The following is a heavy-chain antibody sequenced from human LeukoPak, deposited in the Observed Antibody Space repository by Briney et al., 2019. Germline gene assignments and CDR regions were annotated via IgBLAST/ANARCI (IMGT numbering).Heavy chain of an antibody. D-gene: IGHD3-10*01. Sequence: ASVKVSCKASGYTFTDYYIHWVRQAPGQGLEWMGWINPNSGGTNYAQKFQGRVTMTRDTSISTAYMELSRLRSDDTAVYYCARDVKAMVRGVPPYYYYYMDVWGKGTTVTVSS. CDR1: GYTFTDYY. CDR2: INPNSGGT. J-gene: IGHJ6*03. CDR3: ARDVKAMVRGVPPYYYYYMDV. V-gene: IGHV1-2*02.